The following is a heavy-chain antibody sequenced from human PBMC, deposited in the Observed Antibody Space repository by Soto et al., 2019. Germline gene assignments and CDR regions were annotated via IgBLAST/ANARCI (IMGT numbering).Heavy chain of an antibody. V-gene: IGHV1-2*02. D-gene: IGHD5-18*01. CDR2: INPNSGGT. CDR3: ARDIRIQLWPKPGTVFDY. J-gene: IGHJ4*02. Sequence: GASVKVSCKASGYTFTGYYMHWVRQAPGQGLEWMGWINPNSGGTNYAQKFQGRVTMTRDTSISTAYMELSRLRSDDTAVYYCARDIRIQLWPKPGTVFDYWGQGTLVTVYS. CDR1: GYTFTGYY.